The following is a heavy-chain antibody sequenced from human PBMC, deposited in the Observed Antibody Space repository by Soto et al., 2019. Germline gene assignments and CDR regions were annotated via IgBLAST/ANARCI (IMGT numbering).Heavy chain of an antibody. Sequence: QVQLQESGPGLVKPSETLSLTCTVSGGSVSSGSYYWSWIRQPPGKGLEWIGYIYYRGSTNYNPSLECRVTITVDTSKNQFSLKLSSVTAADTAVYYCARGIEGWYQGRYYYGMDVWGQGTTVTVSS. CDR3: ARGIEGWYQGRYYYGMDV. CDR2: IYYRGST. D-gene: IGHD6-19*01. V-gene: IGHV4-61*01. J-gene: IGHJ6*02. CDR1: GGSVSSGSYY.